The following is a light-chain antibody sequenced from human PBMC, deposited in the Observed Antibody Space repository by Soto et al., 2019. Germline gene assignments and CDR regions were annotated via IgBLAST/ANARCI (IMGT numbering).Light chain of an antibody. CDR3: QYYDNYSWT. V-gene: IGKV1-5*03. Sequence: DIQLTQSPSTLSASVGDRVTITCRASQSISVWLTWNQQKPGKAPKFLIYKASNLESGVPSRFSGSGSGTEFTLTSSSLQPDDFATYHCQYYDNYSWTFGQGTKVEIK. J-gene: IGKJ1*01. CDR1: QSISVW. CDR2: KAS.